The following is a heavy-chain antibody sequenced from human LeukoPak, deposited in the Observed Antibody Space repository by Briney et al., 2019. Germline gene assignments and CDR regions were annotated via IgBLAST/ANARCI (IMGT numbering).Heavy chain of an antibody. V-gene: IGHV1-69*04. Sequence: SVKVSCKASGGAFSSYAISWVRQAPGQGLEWMGRIIPILGIANYAQKFQGRVTITADKSTSTAYMELSSLRSEDTAVYYCARGDTKRITMVRGVQRDWGQGTLVTVSS. CDR3: ARGDTKRITMVRGVQRD. CDR1: GGAFSSYA. CDR2: IIPILGIA. D-gene: IGHD3-10*01. J-gene: IGHJ4*02.